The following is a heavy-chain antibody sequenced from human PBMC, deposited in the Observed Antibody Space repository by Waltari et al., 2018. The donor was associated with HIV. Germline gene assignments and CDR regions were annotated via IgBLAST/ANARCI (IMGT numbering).Heavy chain of an antibody. CDR1: GYTFTRYG. Sequence: QVQLVQSGAEVKKPGASVKVSCKASGYTFTRYGITWVRQPPGQGLEWMGWISAYKGNTKYAQKFQGRVTMTTDASTSTAYMELRSLRADDTAIYYCARDIGDYSNYGYYYYMDVWGKGTTVTVSS. D-gene: IGHD4-4*01. CDR2: ISAYKGNT. J-gene: IGHJ6*03. CDR3: ARDIGDYSNYGYYYYMDV. V-gene: IGHV1-18*01.